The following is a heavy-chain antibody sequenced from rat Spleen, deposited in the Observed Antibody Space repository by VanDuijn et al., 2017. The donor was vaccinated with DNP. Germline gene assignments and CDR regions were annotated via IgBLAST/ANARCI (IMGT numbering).Heavy chain of an antibody. Sequence: EVQLVESGGGLVQSGRSLKLSCAASGFTFSDHNMAWVRQVPKKGLEWVASSSYDGSRVHYRDSVKGRFTISRDNARSSLYLQMDSLRSEDTATYYCAKGTTTRYAMDAWGQGTSVTVSS. CDR2: SSYDGSRV. J-gene: IGHJ4*01. V-gene: IGHV5-7*01. CDR1: GFTFSDHN. CDR3: AKGTTTRYAMDA. D-gene: IGHD1-10*01.